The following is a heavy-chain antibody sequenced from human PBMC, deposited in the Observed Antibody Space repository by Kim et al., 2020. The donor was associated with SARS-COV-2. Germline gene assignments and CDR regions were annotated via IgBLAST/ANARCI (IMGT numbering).Heavy chain of an antibody. V-gene: IGHV3-53*01. CDR3: ARGGAPGYFRVTFGP. CDR1: GFSVSSNY. Sequence: GGSLRLSCVVSGFSVSSNYVSWIRQAPGKGLEWVSVISSGGKTDYADSVKGRFTISRDSSNNTLFLQMSSLRADDTALYYCARGGAPGYFRVTFGPWGQGILVSVSS. CDR2: ISSGGKT. D-gene: IGHD3-10*01. J-gene: IGHJ5*02.